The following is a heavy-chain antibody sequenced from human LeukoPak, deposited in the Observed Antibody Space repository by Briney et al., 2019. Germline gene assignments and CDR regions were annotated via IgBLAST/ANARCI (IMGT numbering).Heavy chain of an antibody. CDR1: VGSISISSYY. CDR3: ARLFIRAYRRPVTARDY. J-gene: IGHJ4*02. CDR2: IYYSGST. D-gene: IGHD2-21*02. V-gene: IGHV4-39*01. Sequence: SETLSLTCTVSVGSISISSYYWGWIPQPPGKGLEWIGSIYYSGSTYYNPSLKSRVTISVDTSKNQFSLKLSSVTAADTAVYYCARLFIRAYRRPVTARDYWGQGTLVTASS.